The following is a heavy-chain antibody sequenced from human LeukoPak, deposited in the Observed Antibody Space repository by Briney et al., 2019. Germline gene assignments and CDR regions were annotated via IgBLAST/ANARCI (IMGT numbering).Heavy chain of an antibody. CDR2: ISYDGSNK. CDR1: GFTFGSYA. V-gene: IGHV3-30-3*01. D-gene: IGHD3-22*01. Sequence: GRSLRLSCAASGFTFGSYAMHWVRQAPGKGLEWVAIISYDGSNKYYADSMKGRFTISRGNSKKTLYLQMNSLRTEDTATYYCAKDFYDSSGYPSNWGQGALVTVSS. CDR3: AKDFYDSSGYPSN. J-gene: IGHJ4*02.